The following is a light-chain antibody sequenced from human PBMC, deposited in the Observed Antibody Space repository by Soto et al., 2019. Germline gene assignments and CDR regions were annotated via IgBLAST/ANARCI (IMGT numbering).Light chain of an antibody. V-gene: IGLV2-14*01. CDR2: EVS. Sequence: QSVLTQPASVSGSPGQSITIPCTGTSSDFGGNNYVSWYQQYPGKAPKLMIYEVSNRPSGVSNRFSGSKSGNTASLTVSGLQAEDEADYYCSSYTSSSTLYVFGTGTKSPS. CDR3: SSYTSSSTLYV. J-gene: IGLJ1*01. CDR1: SSDFGGNNY.